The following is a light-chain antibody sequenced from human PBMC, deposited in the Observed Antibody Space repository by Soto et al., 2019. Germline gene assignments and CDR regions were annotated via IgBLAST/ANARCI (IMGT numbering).Light chain of an antibody. J-gene: IGKJ1*01. CDR2: GAS. CDR3: QQYNNWPTWT. V-gene: IGKV3-15*01. Sequence: EIVMTQSPATLSVSPGERATLSCRASQSVSSNLAWYQQKPGQAPRLLIYGASTSATGIPARFSGSGSGTEFTLTISSLQSEDFAVYYCQQYNNWPTWTFGQGT. CDR1: QSVSSN.